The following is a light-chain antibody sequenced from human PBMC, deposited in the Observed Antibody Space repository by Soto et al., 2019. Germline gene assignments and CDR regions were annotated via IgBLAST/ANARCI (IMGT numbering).Light chain of an antibody. Sequence: EIVLTQSPGTLSLSPGERGTLSCRASQNLGTLYLAWFQQKSGQAPRLLIYSASRRATGIPDRFTGSGSGIDFTLTINRVEPEDFAVYFCQQYAGSPRPSGQGTKVEIK. CDR2: SAS. V-gene: IGKV3-20*01. CDR3: QQYAGSPRP. CDR1: QNLGTLY. J-gene: IGKJ1*01.